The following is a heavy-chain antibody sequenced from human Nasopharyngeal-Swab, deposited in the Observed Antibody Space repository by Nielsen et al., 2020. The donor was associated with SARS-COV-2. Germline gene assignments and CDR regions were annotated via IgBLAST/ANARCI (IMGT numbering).Heavy chain of an antibody. Sequence: EPLSLTCTVSGVSITSQAWSWIRQPPGKRLEWIVYLCYNSGTSYSPSLKSRVTMFLDTSKKQFSLGLRSLNDADTAVYYCAKEGATGWFYPWGQGTLVTVSS. CDR1: GVSITSQA. CDR2: LCYNSGT. V-gene: IGHV4-59*11. J-gene: IGHJ5*02. CDR3: AKEGATGWFYP.